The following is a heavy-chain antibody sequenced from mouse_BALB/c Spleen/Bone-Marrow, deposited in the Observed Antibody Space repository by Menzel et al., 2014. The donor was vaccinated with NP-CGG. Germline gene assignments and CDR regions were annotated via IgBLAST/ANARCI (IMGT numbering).Heavy chain of an antibody. J-gene: IGHJ4*01. Sequence: VQLQQPGPELVEPGASMKISCKASGYSFTGYTMNWVKQSHGKNLEWIGLINPYNGGTSYKQKFKGKATLTVDKSSSTAYMELLSLTSEDSAVYYCARWDYYGYAMDYWGQGTSVTVSS. CDR1: GYSFTGYT. CDR3: ARWDYYGYAMDY. D-gene: IGHD1-1*01. V-gene: IGHV1-18*01. CDR2: INPYNGGT.